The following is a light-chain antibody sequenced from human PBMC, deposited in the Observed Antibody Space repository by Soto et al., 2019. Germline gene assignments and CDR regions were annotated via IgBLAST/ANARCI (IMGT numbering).Light chain of an antibody. CDR1: QSIRTY. J-gene: IGKJ1*01. CDR2: AAI. Sequence: DIQMTQSPSSLSASVGDRVTITCRASQSIRTYLKWYQQKPGQAPKLLISAAISLRSGVPSRFRGHGSGTDFTLNISSLQPEDFATYYCHQSYSLPVTFGPGTKVDIK. CDR3: HQSYSLPVT. V-gene: IGKV1-39*01.